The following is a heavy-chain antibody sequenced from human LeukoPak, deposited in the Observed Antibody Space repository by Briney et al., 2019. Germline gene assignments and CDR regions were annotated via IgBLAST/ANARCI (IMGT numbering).Heavy chain of an antibody. Sequence: GGSLRLSCAASGFTFSSYAMSWVRQAPGKGLEWISTIRSGGTTDYADSVKGRFNISRDNSKKTLYLQMNSLRAEDTAVYYCARTPRYMDVWGKGTTVTVSS. CDR3: ARTPRYMDV. D-gene: IGHD1/OR15-1a*01. CDR1: GFTFSSYA. V-gene: IGHV3-23*01. CDR2: IRSGGTT. J-gene: IGHJ6*03.